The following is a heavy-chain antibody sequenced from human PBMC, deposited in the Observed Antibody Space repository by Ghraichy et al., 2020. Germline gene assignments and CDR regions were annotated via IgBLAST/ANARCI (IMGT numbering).Heavy chain of an antibody. Sequence: SETLSLTCTVSGGSISSSNWWSWVRQPPGKGLEWIGEIYHSGSTNYNPSLKSRVTISVDKSKNQFSLKLSSVTAADTAVYYCARGGVATRYLYYYYGMDVWGQGTTVTVSS. CDR2: IYHSGST. V-gene: IGHV4-4*02. CDR1: GGSISSSNW. CDR3: ARGGVATRYLYYYYGMDV. D-gene: IGHD5-12*01. J-gene: IGHJ6*02.